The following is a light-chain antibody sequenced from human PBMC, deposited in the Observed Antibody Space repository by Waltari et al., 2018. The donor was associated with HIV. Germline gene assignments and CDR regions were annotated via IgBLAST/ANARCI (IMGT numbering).Light chain of an antibody. CDR1: QSVLYSPNNKNY. CDR2: WAS. Sequence: DIVMTQSPDSLAVSLGERATINCKSRQSVLYSPNNKNYLAWYQQKPGQPPKLLIYWASTRESGVPDRFSGSGSGTDFTVTISSLQAEDVAVYYCQQYYSTPYTFGQGTKLEIK. J-gene: IGKJ2*01. V-gene: IGKV4-1*01. CDR3: QQYYSTPYT.